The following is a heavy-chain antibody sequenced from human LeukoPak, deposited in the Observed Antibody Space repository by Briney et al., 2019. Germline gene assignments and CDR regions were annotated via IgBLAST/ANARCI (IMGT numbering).Heavy chain of an antibody. CDR1: GGSMNSTSYY. Sequence: PSETLSLTCTFSGGSMNSTSYYWGWIRQPPGKGPDWIANIYYSGTTYYNPSLKSRVTISVDMSKNQFSLILRSVTAADTAVYYCARLGYSTGWYNSWGQGTLVTVSS. V-gene: IGHV4-39*01. J-gene: IGHJ5*01. CDR2: IYYSGTT. D-gene: IGHD6-25*01. CDR3: ARLGYSTGWYNS.